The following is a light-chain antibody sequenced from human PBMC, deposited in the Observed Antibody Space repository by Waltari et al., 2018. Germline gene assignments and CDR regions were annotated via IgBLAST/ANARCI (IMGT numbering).Light chain of an antibody. V-gene: IGKV3-15*01. CDR2: GAS. CDR3: QHYNAWPRA. CDR1: QSVSNN. Sequence: EIVMTQSPAILSVSPGERATLSCRASQSVSNNLAWYQQKPGQAPRLLIYGASARATRFPARFSGSGSGTDFTLTISSLQSEDFAVYFCQHYNAWPRAFGQGTRVEIK. J-gene: IGKJ1*01.